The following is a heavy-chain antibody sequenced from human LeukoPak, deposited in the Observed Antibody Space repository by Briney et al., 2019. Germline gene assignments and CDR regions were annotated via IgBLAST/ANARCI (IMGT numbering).Heavy chain of an antibody. CDR2: ISHSGANT. CDR1: GFTFSRIA. CDR3: AKDIEASI. J-gene: IGHJ4*02. V-gene: IGHV3-23*01. D-gene: IGHD2-15*01. Sequence: GGSLRLSCAASGFTFSRIAMGWVRQAPGKGLEWVSLISHSGANTFYADSVKGRFSVSRDNSKNTMYLQMNSLRAEDTAVYYCAKDIEASIWGQGTLVAVSS.